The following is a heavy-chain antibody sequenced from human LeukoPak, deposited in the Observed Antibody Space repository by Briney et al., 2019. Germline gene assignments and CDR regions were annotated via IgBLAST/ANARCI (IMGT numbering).Heavy chain of an antibody. J-gene: IGHJ4*02. V-gene: IGHV3-23*01. CDR2: ISGSGGST. CDR3: TKEHDYSNYYYFDF. CDR1: GLTLRNSW. Sequence: GGSLRLSCVVSGLTLRNSWMSWVRQAPGKGLEWVSSISGSGGSTYYADSVKGRFTISRDNSKNTLYLQMNSLRAEDTAVYYCTKEHDYSNYYYFDFWGQGTLVTVSS. D-gene: IGHD4-11*01.